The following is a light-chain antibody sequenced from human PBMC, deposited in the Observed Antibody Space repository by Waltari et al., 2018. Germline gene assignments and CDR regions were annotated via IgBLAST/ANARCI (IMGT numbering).Light chain of an antibody. V-gene: IGLV2-23*01. J-gene: IGLJ1*01. CDR3: CSYAGLGTYV. CDR2: ETT. CDR1: SSDVGNYNL. Sequence: QSGLTQPASVSGSPGQSITISCPGTSSDVGNYNLVSWYQQYPGKAPKLMIYETTNRTSGVSDRFSVSKSGNTASLTISGLQAEDEADYYCCSYAGLGTYVFGTGTKVTVL.